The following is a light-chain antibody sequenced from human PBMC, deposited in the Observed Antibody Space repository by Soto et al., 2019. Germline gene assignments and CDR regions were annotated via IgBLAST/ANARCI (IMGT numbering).Light chain of an antibody. CDR1: QSVSSY. Sequence: EIVLTQSPATLSLSPGERATLSCRASQSVSSYLAWYQQKPGQAPRLLIYDASNRATGIPARFSGSGSGTDFTLTISSLEPEDFAVYYCQQRSNWPPTSFGGGTKVDFK. V-gene: IGKV3-11*01. CDR3: QQRSNWPPTS. CDR2: DAS. J-gene: IGKJ4*01.